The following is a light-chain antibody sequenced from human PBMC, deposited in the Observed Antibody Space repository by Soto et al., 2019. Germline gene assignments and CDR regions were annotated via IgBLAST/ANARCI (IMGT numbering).Light chain of an antibody. CDR1: QSISSW. Sequence: DIQMTQSPSNLSASVGDRVTITCRASQSISSWLAWYQQKPGKAPKLLIYDASSLESGVPSRLSGSGSGTEFTLTISSLQPDDFATYYCQQYNSYSRTFGQGTKVEIK. CDR2: DAS. CDR3: QQYNSYSRT. V-gene: IGKV1-5*01. J-gene: IGKJ1*01.